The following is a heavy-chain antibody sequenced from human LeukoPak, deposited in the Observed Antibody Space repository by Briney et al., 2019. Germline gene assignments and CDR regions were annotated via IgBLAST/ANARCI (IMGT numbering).Heavy chain of an antibody. J-gene: IGHJ4*02. V-gene: IGHV3-7*01. Sequence: AGGSLRLSCAASGFTFTTYAMSWFRQAPGKGLEWVANVKPDGSEKYYVDSVKGRFTISRDNARNSLYLQMDSLRAEDTAVYYCANLWEMGYWGQGTLVTVSS. CDR1: GFTFTTYA. CDR3: ANLWEMGY. CDR2: VKPDGSEK. D-gene: IGHD5-24*01.